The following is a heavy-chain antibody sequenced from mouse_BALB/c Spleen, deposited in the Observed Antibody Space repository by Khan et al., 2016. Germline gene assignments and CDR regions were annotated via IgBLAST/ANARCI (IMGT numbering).Heavy chain of an antibody. V-gene: IGHV1-54*01. J-gene: IGHJ3*01. CDR1: GYAFTNYL. D-gene: IGHD2-4*01. CDR3: AGITAWFAY. CDR2: INPGSGGT. Sequence: QVQLQQSGAELVRPGTSVKVSCKASGYAFTNYLIEWVKQRPGQGLEWIGVINPGSGGTNYNEKFKGKATLTADKSSSTAYMQLSSLTSDDSAVYFCAGITAWFAYGGQGTLVTVSA.